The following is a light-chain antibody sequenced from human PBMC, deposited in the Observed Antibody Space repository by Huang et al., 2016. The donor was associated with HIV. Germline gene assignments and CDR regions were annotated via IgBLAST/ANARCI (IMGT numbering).Light chain of an antibody. V-gene: IGKV3-15*01. J-gene: IGKJ2*01. CDR3: QQYNNWPYT. Sequence: VMTQTPATLSVSPGARATLSCRASQSVGSKLAWFQQKPGQAPRLLIHGASTRATGIPARCSGSGSGTEFTLTISSLQSEDFAVDYCQQYNNWPYTFGQGTKLEIK. CDR2: GAS. CDR1: QSVGSK.